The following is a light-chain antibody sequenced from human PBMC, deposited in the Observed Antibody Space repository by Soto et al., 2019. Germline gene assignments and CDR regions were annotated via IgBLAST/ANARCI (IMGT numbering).Light chain of an antibody. CDR2: DAS. J-gene: IGKJ5*01. CDR1: QDISTY. V-gene: IGKV1-33*01. CDR3: QQHEHLRT. Sequence: DIQMTQSPSSLSASVGDRVTITCQASQDISTYLNWYHQKPGKAPKLLIYDASTLDRGVPSRFRGFGSGTGFTLTISSLQPEDIGTYYCQQHEHLRTFGQGTRLEIK.